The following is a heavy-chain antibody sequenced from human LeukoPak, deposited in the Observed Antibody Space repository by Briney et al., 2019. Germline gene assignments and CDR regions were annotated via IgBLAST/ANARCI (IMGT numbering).Heavy chain of an antibody. CDR1: GFTFSDYY. V-gene: IGHV3-11*05. CDR2: ISSSSSYT. CDR3: ARVGPYSSSWYYFDY. J-gene: IGHJ4*02. Sequence: GGSLRLSCAASGFTFSDYYMSWIRQAPGKGLEWVSYISSSSSYTNYADSAKGRFTISRDNAKNSLDPQMNSLRAEDTAVYYCARVGPYSSSWYYFDYWGQGTLVTVSS. D-gene: IGHD6-13*01.